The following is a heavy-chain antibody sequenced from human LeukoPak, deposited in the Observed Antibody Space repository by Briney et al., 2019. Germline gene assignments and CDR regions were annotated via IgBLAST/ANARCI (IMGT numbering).Heavy chain of an antibody. CDR3: AKLIPTVDCSRTSCYGFDY. Sequence: GGSLRLSCAASGFTFSSYAMTWVRQAPGKGLGWVSAITGDGANTYYADSVKGRFTISRDNPKNTLYLQTNSLRAEDTALYYCAKLIPTVDCSRTSCYGFDYWGQGTLVTVSS. CDR1: GFTFSSYA. D-gene: IGHD2-2*01. J-gene: IGHJ4*02. CDR2: ITGDGANT. V-gene: IGHV3-23*01.